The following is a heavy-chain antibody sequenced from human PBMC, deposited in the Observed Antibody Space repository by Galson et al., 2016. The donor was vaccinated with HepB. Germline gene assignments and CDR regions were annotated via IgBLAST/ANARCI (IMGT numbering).Heavy chain of an antibody. CDR2: MNPNSGNT. D-gene: IGHD6-13*01. CDR3: AKAGPSLHSSSWFLFDP. V-gene: IGHV1-8*01. J-gene: IGHJ5*02. Sequence: YHINWVRQAAGHGLEWMGWMNPNSGNTGYAQQFQGRVTMTRNTSISTAYMELSSLRSDDTAVYYCAKAGPSLHSSSWFLFDPWGQGTLVAVSS. CDR1: YH.